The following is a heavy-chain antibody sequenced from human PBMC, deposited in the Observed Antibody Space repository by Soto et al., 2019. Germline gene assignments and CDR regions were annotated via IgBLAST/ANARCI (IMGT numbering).Heavy chain of an antibody. V-gene: IGHV5-51*01. CDR3: ARRVPHCTNGLCYTSLWFDP. D-gene: IGHD2-8*01. J-gene: IGHJ5*02. CDR2: IYPGDSDT. Sequence: GESLKISCKGSGYSFTSYWIGWVRQMPGKGLEWMGIIYPGDSDTRYSPSFQGQVTISADKSISTAYLQWSSLKASDTAMYYSARRVPHCTNGLCYTSLWFDPWGQGTLVTVSS. CDR1: GYSFTSYW.